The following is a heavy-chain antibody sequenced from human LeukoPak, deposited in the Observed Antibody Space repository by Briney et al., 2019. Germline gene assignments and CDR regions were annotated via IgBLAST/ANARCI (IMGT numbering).Heavy chain of an antibody. Sequence: ASVKVSCKASGYTFTSYGISWVRQAPGQGLEWMGWISAYNGNTNYAQELQGRVTMTTDTSTSTAYMELRSLRSDDTAVYYCARALFIVGAVDIWGQGTMVTVSS. CDR3: ARALFIVGAVDI. D-gene: IGHD1-26*01. V-gene: IGHV1-18*01. CDR1: GYTFTSYG. J-gene: IGHJ3*02. CDR2: ISAYNGNT.